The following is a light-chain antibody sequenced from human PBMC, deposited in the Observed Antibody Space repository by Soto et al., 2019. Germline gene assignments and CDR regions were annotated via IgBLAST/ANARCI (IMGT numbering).Light chain of an antibody. V-gene: IGLV2-23*03. J-gene: IGLJ2*01. Sequence: QSALTQPASVSGSPGQSITISCTGTSSDVGNYNLVSWYQQHPGKAPKLMIFEGSKRPSGVSNRFSGSKSGNTASLTISGLQAEDEAEYYCCSYAHSDTLLVLFGGGTKLTVL. CDR1: SSDVGNYNL. CDR2: EGS. CDR3: CSYAHSDTLLVL.